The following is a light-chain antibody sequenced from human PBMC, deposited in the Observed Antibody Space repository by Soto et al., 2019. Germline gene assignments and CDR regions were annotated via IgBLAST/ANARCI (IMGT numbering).Light chain of an antibody. CDR3: QQYNNWPLT. Sequence: EIVMTQSPATLSVSPGDRATLSCRASQSVDNDLAWYQQKPGQPPKLLIYDASTRATGIPARFIGSQSGTEFTLTISSLLSEDFAVYFCQQYNNWPLTFGGGTKVETK. CDR1: QSVDND. CDR2: DAS. V-gene: IGKV3D-15*01. J-gene: IGKJ4*01.